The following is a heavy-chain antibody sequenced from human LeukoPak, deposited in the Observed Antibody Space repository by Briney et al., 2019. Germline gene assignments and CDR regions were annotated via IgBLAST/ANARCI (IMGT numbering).Heavy chain of an antibody. CDR2: IYYSGST. D-gene: IGHD5-18*01. Sequence: SETLSLTCTVSGGSISSYYWSWIRQPPGKGLEWIGYIYYSGSTNYNPSLKSRVTISVDTSKNQFSLKLSSVTAADTAVYYCARGRMGYSYGSVFDYWGQGTLVTVSS. V-gene: IGHV4-59*01. J-gene: IGHJ4*02. CDR3: ARGRMGYSYGSVFDY. CDR1: GGSISSYY.